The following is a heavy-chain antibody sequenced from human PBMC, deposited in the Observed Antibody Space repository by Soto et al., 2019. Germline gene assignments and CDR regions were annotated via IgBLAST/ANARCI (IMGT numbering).Heavy chain of an antibody. V-gene: IGHV1-69*01. D-gene: IGHD6-6*01. J-gene: IGHJ4*02. Sequence: QVQLVQSGAEVKKPGSSVKVSCKASGGTFSDYAISWVRQAPGHGLEWMGGLIPVFGSTHYAQSFRGRLTITANPSSTAAYMELSSLRSDDTAVYYCARSIGSSSFYFDFWGPGTQVTVSS. CDR1: GGTFSDYA. CDR3: ARSIGSSSFYFDF. CDR2: LIPVFGST.